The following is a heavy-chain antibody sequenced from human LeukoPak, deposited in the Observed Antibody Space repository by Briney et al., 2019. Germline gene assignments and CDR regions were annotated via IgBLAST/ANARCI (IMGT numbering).Heavy chain of an antibody. CDR1: GFTFRTYS. CDR3: ARDLADPPYYYQYYIDV. Sequence: GGSLRLSCAASGFTFRTYSMNWVRQGPGKGLERVSSISSSRSHIYYADSVEGRFTISRDNAKNSLYLQMNSLRAEDTAVYYCARDLADPPYYYQYYIDVWGKGTTVTVSS. J-gene: IGHJ6*03. CDR2: ISSSRSHI. V-gene: IGHV3-21*01. D-gene: IGHD3-3*02.